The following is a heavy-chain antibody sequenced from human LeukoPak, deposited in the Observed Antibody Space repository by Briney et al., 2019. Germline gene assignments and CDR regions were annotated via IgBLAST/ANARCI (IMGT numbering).Heavy chain of an antibody. Sequence: GSLRLSCAASGFTVSSNYMSWVRQAPGKGLEWVSVIYSGGSTYHADSVKGRFTISRDNSKNTLYLQMNSLRAEDTAVYYCARGMHYYDSSGYYLGYWGQGTLVTVSS. CDR2: IYSGGST. V-gene: IGHV3-66*01. CDR3: ARGMHYYDSSGYYLGY. J-gene: IGHJ4*02. D-gene: IGHD3-22*01. CDR1: GFTVSSNY.